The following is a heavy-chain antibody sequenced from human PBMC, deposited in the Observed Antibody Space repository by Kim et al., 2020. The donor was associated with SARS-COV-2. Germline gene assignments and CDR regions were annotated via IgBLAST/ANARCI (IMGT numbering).Heavy chain of an antibody. Sequence: GGSLRLSCAASGFTFSSYSMNWVRQAPGKGLEWVSSISSSSSYIYSADSVKGRFTISRDNAKTSLYLQMNSLRAEDTAVYYCARARGSGIFDYWGQGTLV. CDR1: GFTFSSYS. CDR3: ARARGSGIFDY. D-gene: IGHD3-10*01. J-gene: IGHJ4*02. V-gene: IGHV3-21*01. CDR2: ISSSSSYI.